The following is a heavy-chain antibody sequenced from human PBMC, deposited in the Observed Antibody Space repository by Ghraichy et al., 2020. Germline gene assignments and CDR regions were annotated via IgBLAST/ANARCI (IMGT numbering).Heavy chain of an antibody. CDR1: GGSISSYY. V-gene: IGHV4-4*09. J-gene: IGHJ5*02. D-gene: IGHD6-19*01. Sequence: SETLSLTCTVSGGSISSYYWSWIRQPPGKGLEWIGYIYTSGSTNYNPSLKSRVTISVDTSKNPFSLKLSSVTAADTAVYYCARLEGGSSGGDWFDPWGQGTLVTVSS. CDR3: ARLEGGSSGGDWFDP. CDR2: IYTSGST.